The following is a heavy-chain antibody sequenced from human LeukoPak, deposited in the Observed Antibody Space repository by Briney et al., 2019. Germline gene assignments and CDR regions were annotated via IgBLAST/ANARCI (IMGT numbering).Heavy chain of an antibody. CDR3: ARDRQQWTQVIDY. J-gene: IGHJ4*02. V-gene: IGHV3-33*08. D-gene: IGHD6-19*01. CDR1: GFTFSSYG. Sequence: GGSLRLSCGASGFTFSSYGMHWVRQAPGKGLEWVAVIWYDGSNKYYADSVKGRFTISRDNSKNTLYLQMNSLRAEDTAVYYCARDRQQWTQVIDYWGQGTLVTVSS. CDR2: IWYDGSNK.